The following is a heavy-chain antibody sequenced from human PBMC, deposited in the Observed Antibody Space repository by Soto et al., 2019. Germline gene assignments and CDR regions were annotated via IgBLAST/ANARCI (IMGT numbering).Heavy chain of an antibody. J-gene: IGHJ4*02. CDR1: GGSISSGSYY. CDR3: ARHQILTGYYSS. Sequence: SETLSLTCTVSGGSISSGSYYWGWIRQPPGKGLEWIGSIYYSGSTYYNPSLKSRVTISVDTSKNQFSLKLSSVTAADTAVYYCARHQILTGYYSSWGQGTLVTVSS. CDR2: IYYSGST. V-gene: IGHV4-39*01. D-gene: IGHD3-9*01.